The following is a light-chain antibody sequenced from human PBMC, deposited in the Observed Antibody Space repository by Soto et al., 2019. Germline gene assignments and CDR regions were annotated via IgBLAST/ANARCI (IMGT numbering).Light chain of an antibody. V-gene: IGKV1-9*01. Sequence: IQFTQSPSSLSASVGDRVTITCRASQGISSFLAWYQQKPGKAPKLLIYGASTLRSGVPSRFSGSVSGIDFTLTIGSLQPEDFVTYYCQQLNSFPIPFGPGTKVDIQ. CDR2: GAS. CDR1: QGISSF. J-gene: IGKJ3*01. CDR3: QQLNSFPIP.